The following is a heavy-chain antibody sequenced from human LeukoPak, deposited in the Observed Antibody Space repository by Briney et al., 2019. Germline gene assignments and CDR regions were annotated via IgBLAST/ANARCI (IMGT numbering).Heavy chain of an antibody. D-gene: IGHD3-10*02. CDR1: GFTFSSYT. Sequence: GGSLRLSCAASGFTFSSYTMNWVRQAPGKGLEWVSYISSGNSNIYYADSVKGRFTISRDNAKNSLYLQMNSLRAEDRAVYYCAELGITMIGGVWGKGTTVTISS. CDR3: AELGITMIGGV. J-gene: IGHJ6*04. V-gene: IGHV3-48*04. CDR2: ISSGNSNI.